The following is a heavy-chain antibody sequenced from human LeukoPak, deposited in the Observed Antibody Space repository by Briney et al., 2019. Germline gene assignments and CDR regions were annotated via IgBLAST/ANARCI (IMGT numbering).Heavy chain of an antibody. CDR3: ARDSSGYYYPDAFDI. J-gene: IGHJ3*02. Sequence: PGGSLRLSCAASGFTFSNYWMTWVRQAPGKGLEWVANIKEDGSRKYYAGSLKGRFTISRDNAKNSLYLQMNSLRAEDTAVYYCARDSSGYYYPDAFDIWGQGTMVTVSS. CDR1: GFTFSNYW. V-gene: IGHV3-7*04. D-gene: IGHD3-22*01. CDR2: IKEDGSRK.